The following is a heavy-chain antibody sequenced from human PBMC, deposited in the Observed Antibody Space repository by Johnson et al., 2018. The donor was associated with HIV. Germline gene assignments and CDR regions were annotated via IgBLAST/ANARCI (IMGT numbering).Heavy chain of an antibody. D-gene: IGHD1-14*01. CDR3: ASRAQTGADVGAFDI. J-gene: IGHJ3*02. CDR1: GFTVSSNY. CDR2: IYSGGST. V-gene: IGHV3-53*01. Sequence: VQLVESGGGLVQPGGSLRLSCAASGFTVSSNYMSWVRQAPGKGLEWVSVIYSGGSTYYAAYVQGRFTISRDNSKNKLYLQMNSLRAEDTAVYYCASRAQTGADVGAFDIWGQGAMVTVSS.